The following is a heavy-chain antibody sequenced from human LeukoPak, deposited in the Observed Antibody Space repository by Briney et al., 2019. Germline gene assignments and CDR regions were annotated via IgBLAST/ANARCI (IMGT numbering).Heavy chain of an antibody. D-gene: IGHD3-9*01. CDR2: INHSGST. CDR1: GGSFSGYY. Sequence: SETLSLTCAVYGGSFSGYYWSWIRQPPGKGLEWIGEINHSGSTNYNPSLKSRVTISVDTSKNQFSLKLSSVTAADTAVYYCARGRAYYDILTGYYRGEGYYFDYWGQGTLVTVSS. J-gene: IGHJ4*02. V-gene: IGHV4-34*01. CDR3: ARGRAYYDILTGYYRGEGYYFDY.